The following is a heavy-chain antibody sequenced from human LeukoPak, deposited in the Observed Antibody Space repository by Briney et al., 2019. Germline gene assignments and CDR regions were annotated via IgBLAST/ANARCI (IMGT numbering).Heavy chain of an antibody. CDR3: ARREVTRAYCDILTGYYSSYYYYGMDV. Sequence: PGRSLRLSCAASGFTFSSYAMHWVRQAPGRGLEWVAVISYDGSNKYYADSVKGRFTISRDNSKNTLYLQMNSLRAEDTAVYYCARREVTRAYCDILTGYYSSYYYYGMDVWGQGTTVTVSS. CDR1: GFTFSSYA. V-gene: IGHV3-30-3*01. D-gene: IGHD3-9*01. J-gene: IGHJ6*02. CDR2: ISYDGSNK.